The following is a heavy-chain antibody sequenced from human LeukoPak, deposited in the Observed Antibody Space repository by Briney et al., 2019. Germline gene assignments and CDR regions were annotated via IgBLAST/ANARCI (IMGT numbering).Heavy chain of an antibody. J-gene: IGHJ6*03. CDR1: GGSISSGSYY. V-gene: IGHV4-61*02. Sequence: PSETLSLTCTVSGGSISSGSYYWSWIRQPAGKGLEWTGRIYTSGSTNYNPSLKGRVTISVDTSKNQFSLKLSSVTAADTAVYYCASLLNYYDSSGHSYYYYMDVWGKGTTVTVSS. CDR3: ASLLNYYDSSGHSYYYYMDV. CDR2: IYTSGST. D-gene: IGHD3-22*01.